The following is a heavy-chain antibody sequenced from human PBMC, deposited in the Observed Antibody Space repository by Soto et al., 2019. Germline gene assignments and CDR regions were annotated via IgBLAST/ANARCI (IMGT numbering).Heavy chain of an antibody. D-gene: IGHD4-4*01. Sequence: PSETLSLTCTVSGGSVTNSSYYWGWIRQSPGKGLEWIGSVYYRGRSYSKSSVKSRVTISVDTFKNQFSLNLNSVTASDTAVYFCVSQRTTVITQAHFDYWGPGALVTVSS. CDR2: VYYRGRS. CDR3: VSQRTTVITQAHFDY. J-gene: IGHJ4*02. CDR1: GGSVTNSSYY. V-gene: IGHV4-39*01.